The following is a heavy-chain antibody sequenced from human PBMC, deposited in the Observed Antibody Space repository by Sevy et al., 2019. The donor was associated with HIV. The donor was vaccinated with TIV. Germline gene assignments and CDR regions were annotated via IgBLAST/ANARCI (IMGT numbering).Heavy chain of an antibody. V-gene: IGHV3-9*01. J-gene: IGHJ2*01. CDR2: ITWNSDTI. D-gene: IGHD2-2*01. CDR1: GFIFDDYA. CDR3: AKDIVVVPATSSGYFDP. Sequence: GGSLRLSCAASGFIFDDYAMHRVRQAPGKGLEWVSGITWNSDTIGYADSVKGRFTISRDNAKNSLYLQMNSLRLEDSALYYCAKDIVVVPATSSGYFDPWGRGTLVTVSS.